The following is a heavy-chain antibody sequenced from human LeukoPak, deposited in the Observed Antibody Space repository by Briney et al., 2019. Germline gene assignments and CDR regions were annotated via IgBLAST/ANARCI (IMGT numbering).Heavy chain of an antibody. D-gene: IGHD6-13*01. Sequence: GGSLRLSCAASGFMFYTYGMHWVRQAPGKGLEWVAFIRYDGSKKYYADSVKGRFTISRDNSKNTLYLQMNSLRAEDTALYYCAALIAAKPNWGQGTLVTVSS. CDR1: GFMFYTYG. CDR3: AALIAAKPN. J-gene: IGHJ4*02. V-gene: IGHV3-30*02. CDR2: IRYDGSKK.